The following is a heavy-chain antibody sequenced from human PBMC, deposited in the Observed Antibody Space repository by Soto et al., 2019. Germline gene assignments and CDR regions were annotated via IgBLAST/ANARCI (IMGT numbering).Heavy chain of an antibody. J-gene: IGHJ6*02. Sequence: SVKVSCKASGGTFSSYAISWVRQAPGQGLEWMGGIIPIFGTANYAQKFQGRVTITADESTSTAYMELSSLRSEDTAVYYCARTNSSFGYYYYGMDVWGQGTTVTVSS. D-gene: IGHD6-6*01. CDR1: GGTFSSYA. V-gene: IGHV1-69*13. CDR3: ARTNSSFGYYYYGMDV. CDR2: IIPIFGTA.